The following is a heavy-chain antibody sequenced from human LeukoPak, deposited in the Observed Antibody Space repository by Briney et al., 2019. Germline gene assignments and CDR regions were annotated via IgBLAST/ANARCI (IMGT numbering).Heavy chain of an antibody. CDR1: GGSISSGSYY. Sequence: SETLSLTCTVSGGSISSGSYYWNWIRQPAGKGLEWVGRIYSSGGTDFTPSLKSRGTISVDTSKNQFSLKLSSVTAADTAVYYCAREDYYDSSGYYPFDVWGQGILVAVSS. CDR3: AREDYYDSSGYYPFDV. V-gene: IGHV4-61*02. D-gene: IGHD3-22*01. J-gene: IGHJ4*02. CDR2: IYSSGGT.